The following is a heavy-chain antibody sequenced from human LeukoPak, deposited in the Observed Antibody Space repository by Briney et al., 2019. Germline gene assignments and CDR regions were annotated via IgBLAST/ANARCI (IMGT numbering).Heavy chain of an antibody. CDR3: AKHYYDSYEGYYFDY. J-gene: IGHJ4*02. CDR2: INRNSGGT. Sequence: ASVKVSCKTSGYTFTGSYMHWVRQAPGQGLEWMGWINRNSGGTNYAQKFQGRVTMTRDTSISTAYMELSRLKSDDTAFYYRAKHYYDSYEGYYFDYWGQGTLVTVSS. D-gene: IGHD3-22*01. V-gene: IGHV1-2*02. CDR1: GYTFTGSY.